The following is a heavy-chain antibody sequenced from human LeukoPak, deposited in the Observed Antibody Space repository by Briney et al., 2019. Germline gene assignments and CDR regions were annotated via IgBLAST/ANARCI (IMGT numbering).Heavy chain of an antibody. D-gene: IGHD2-2*01. CDR1: GGTFSSYA. V-gene: IGHV1-69*05. J-gene: IGHJ4*02. CDR2: IIPIFGTA. Sequence: SVKVSCKASGGTFSSYAISWVRQAPGQGLEWMGRIIPIFGTANYAQKFQGRVTITTDESTSTAYMELSSLRSEDTAVYYCARVVVVPAARRPLYYFDYWGQGTLVTVSS. CDR3: ARVVVVPAARRPLYYFDY.